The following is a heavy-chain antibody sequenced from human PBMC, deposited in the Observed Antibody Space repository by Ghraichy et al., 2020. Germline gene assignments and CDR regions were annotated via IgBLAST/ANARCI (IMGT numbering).Heavy chain of an antibody. D-gene: IGHD3-3*01. J-gene: IGHJ6*02. CDR2: ISGSGGST. CDR3: AKDFPYDFPPCYGMDV. CDR1: GFTFSSYA. V-gene: IGHV3-23*01. Sequence: GGSLRLSCAASGFTFSSYAMSWVRQAPGKGLEWVSAISGSGGSTYYADSVKGRFTISRDNSKNTLYLQMNSLRAEDTAVYYCAKDFPYDFPPCYGMDVWGQATTVTVSS.